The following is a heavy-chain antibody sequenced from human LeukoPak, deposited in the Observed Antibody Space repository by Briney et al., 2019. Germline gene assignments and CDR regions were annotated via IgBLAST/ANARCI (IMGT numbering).Heavy chain of an antibody. V-gene: IGHV4-34*01. J-gene: IGHJ6*03. CDR3: ARDRKYYHYMDV. Sequence: PSETLSLTCAVYGGSFSGYYWSWIRQPPGKGLEWIGEINHSGSTNYNPSLKSRVTISVDTSKNQFSLKLSSVTAADTAVYYCARDRKYYHYMDVWGKGTTVTVSS. CDR1: GGSFSGYY. CDR2: INHSGST.